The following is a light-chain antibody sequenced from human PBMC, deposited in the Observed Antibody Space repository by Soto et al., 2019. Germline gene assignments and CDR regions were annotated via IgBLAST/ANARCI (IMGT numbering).Light chain of an antibody. J-gene: IGKJ4*01. CDR3: QQANSFPLT. Sequence: DIQMTQSPSTLSASVGDRVTITCRARQSISDWLAWYQQKPGKAPKILIYDASSLESGVPSRFRGSGSGTEFTLTISSLQPDDFATYYCQQANSFPLTFGGGTKVEIK. CDR1: QSISDW. CDR2: DAS. V-gene: IGKV1-5*01.